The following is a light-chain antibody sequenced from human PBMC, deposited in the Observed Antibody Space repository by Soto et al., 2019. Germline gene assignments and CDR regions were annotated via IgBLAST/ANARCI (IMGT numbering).Light chain of an antibody. V-gene: IGLV1-47*01. CDR2: RNN. CDR1: SSNIGSNF. J-gene: IGLJ3*02. CDR3: AAWDVSLNAWV. Sequence: QPVLTQPPSASGTPGQRVTISCSGSSSNIGSNFVYWYQQFPGTAPKLLIYRNNQRPSGVPDRFSGSKSGTSASLAISGLPSEDEADYYCAAWDVSLNAWVFGGGTKLTVL.